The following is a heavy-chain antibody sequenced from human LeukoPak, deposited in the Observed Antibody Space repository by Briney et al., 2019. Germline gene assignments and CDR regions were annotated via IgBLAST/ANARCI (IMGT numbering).Heavy chain of an antibody. Sequence: SETLSLTCTVSGGSISSYYWSWIRQPPGRGLEWIGYIYYIGGTNCNPSLKSRVTISVDTSKNQFSLKLSSVTAADTAVYYCARDVVVAYYYYMDVWGKGTTVTVSS. J-gene: IGHJ6*03. CDR1: GGSISSYY. V-gene: IGHV4-59*12. CDR2: IYYIGGT. CDR3: ARDVVVAYYYYMDV. D-gene: IGHD3-22*01.